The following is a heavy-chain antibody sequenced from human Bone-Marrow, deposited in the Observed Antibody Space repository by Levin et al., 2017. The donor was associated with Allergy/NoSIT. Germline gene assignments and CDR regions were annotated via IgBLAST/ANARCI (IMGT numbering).Heavy chain of an antibody. J-gene: IGHJ4*02. V-gene: IGHV1-2*02. CDR2: VNCNSGDT. CDR1: GYTFTDHY. Sequence: ASVKVSCEAAGYTFTDHYMHWVRQAPGQGLEWMGWVNCNSGDTHYAQKFQDRVTMTRDTSITTAYIEVSSLRFDDTALYFCARNDYVDYVQNFEYWGQGTLVTVSS. D-gene: IGHD4-17*01. CDR3: ARNDYVDYVQNFEY.